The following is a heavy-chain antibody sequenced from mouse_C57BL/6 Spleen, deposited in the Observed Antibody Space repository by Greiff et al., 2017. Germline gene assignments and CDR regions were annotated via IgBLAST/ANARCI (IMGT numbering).Heavy chain of an antibody. V-gene: IGHV1-50*01. CDR3: AKIYYDSSYYAMDY. CDR2: IDPSDSYT. Sequence: QVQLQQPGAELVKPGASVKLSCKASGYTFTSYWMQWVKQRPGQGLEWIGEIDPSDSYTNYNQKFKGKATLTVDTSSSTAYMQLSSLTSEDSAVYYCAKIYYDSSYYAMDYWGQGTSVTVSS. CDR1: GYTFTSYW. J-gene: IGHJ4*01. D-gene: IGHD2-4*01.